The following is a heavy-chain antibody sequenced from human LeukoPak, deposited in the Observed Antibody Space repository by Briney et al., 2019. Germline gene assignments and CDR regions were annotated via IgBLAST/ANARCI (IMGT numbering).Heavy chain of an antibody. CDR1: GFTFSDYY. CDR3: ARLDTPIPHYYMDV. CDR2: ISSSGSTI. D-gene: IGHD3/OR15-3a*01. J-gene: IGHJ6*03. V-gene: IGHV3-11*04. Sequence: KSGGSLRLSCAASGFTFSDYYMSWIRQGPGKGLEWVSYISSSGSTIYYADSVKGRFTISRDNAKNSLYLQMNSLRAEDTAVYYCARLDTPIPHYYMDVWGKGTTVTVSS.